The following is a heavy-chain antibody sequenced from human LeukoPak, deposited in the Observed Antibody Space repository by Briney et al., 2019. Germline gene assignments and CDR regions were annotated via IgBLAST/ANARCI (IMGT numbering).Heavy chain of an antibody. D-gene: IGHD2-21*02. CDR1: VASFSSGSYY. Sequence: SETLSLTCTVSVASFSSGSYYWSWIRRPPGKGLEWIGRIYTSGSTNYNPSLKSRVTISVDTSKNQFSLKLSSVTAADTAVYYCARSLAYCGGDCYWGLSYFDYWGQGTLVTVSS. J-gene: IGHJ4*02. CDR2: IYTSGST. V-gene: IGHV4-61*02. CDR3: ARSLAYCGGDCYWGLSYFDY.